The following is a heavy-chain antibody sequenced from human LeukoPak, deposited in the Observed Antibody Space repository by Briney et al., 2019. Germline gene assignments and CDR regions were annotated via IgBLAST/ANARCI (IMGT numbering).Heavy chain of an antibody. D-gene: IGHD3-22*01. J-gene: IGHJ4*02. CDR2: IRYDGSNK. CDR3: AKDLYYYDSSGSHYFDY. V-gene: IGHV3-30*02. Sequence: GGSLRLSCAASGFTFSSYGMQWVRQAPGKGLEWVAFIRYDGSNKYYADSVKGRFTISRDNSKNTLYLQMNSLRAEDTAVYYCAKDLYYYDSSGSHYFDYWGQGTLVTVSS. CDR1: GFTFSSYG.